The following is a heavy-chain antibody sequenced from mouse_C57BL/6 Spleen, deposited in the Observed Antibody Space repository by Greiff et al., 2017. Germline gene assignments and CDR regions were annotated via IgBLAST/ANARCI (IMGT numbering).Heavy chain of an antibody. CDR2: IYPGSGST. J-gene: IGHJ2*01. V-gene: IGHV1-55*01. CDR3: ARWGYYGSSYDYFDY. D-gene: IGHD1-1*01. CDR1: GYTFTSYW. Sequence: QVQLQQPGAELVKPGASVKMSCKASGYTFTSYWITWVKQRPGQGLEWIGDIYPGSGSTNYNEKFKSKATLTVDTSSSTAYMQLSSLTSEDSAVYYCARWGYYGSSYDYFDYWGQGTTLTGSS.